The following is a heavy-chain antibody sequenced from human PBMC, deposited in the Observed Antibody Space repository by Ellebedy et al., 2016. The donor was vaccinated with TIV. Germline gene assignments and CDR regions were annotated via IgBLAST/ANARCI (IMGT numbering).Heavy chain of an antibody. CDR3: ARDIVGATISQSRPYDY. Sequence: ASVKVSCKASGYTFTSYGISWVRQAPGQGLEWMGWISAYNGNTNYAQKLQGRVTMTTDTSTSTAYMELRSLRSDDTAVYYCARDIVGATISQSRPYDYWGQGTLVTVSS. V-gene: IGHV1-18*04. D-gene: IGHD1-26*01. J-gene: IGHJ4*02. CDR2: ISAYNGNT. CDR1: GYTFTSYG.